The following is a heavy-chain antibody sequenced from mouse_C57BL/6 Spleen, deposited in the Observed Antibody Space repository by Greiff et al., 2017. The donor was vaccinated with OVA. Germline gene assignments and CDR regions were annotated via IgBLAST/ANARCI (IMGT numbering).Heavy chain of an antibody. CDR2: IRNKANGYTT. CDR1: GFTFTDYY. V-gene: IGHV7-3*01. J-gene: IGHJ4*01. Sequence: EVQLVESGGGLVQPGGSLSLSCAASGFTFTDYYMSWVRQPPGKALEWLGFIRNKANGYTTEYSASVKGRFTISRDNSQSILYLQMNALRTEDSATYYCAIYPLRAMDYWGQGTSVTVSS. CDR3: AIYPLRAMDY. D-gene: IGHD1-1*01.